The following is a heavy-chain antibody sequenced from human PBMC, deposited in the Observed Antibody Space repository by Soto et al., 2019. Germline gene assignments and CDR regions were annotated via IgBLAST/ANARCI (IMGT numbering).Heavy chain of an antibody. D-gene: IGHD5-18*01. CDR2: ITTSSSFR. CDR3: ARDKVDNSYGLDYYYGMDV. CDR1: GFSFSTYS. V-gene: IGHV3-21*01. J-gene: IGHJ6*02. Sequence: GGSLRLSCAASGFSFSTYSMNWVRQAPGKGLEWVADITTSSSFRFYADSVKGRFTISRDNAKNSLYLQMNSLRAEDTAVYYCARDKVDNSYGLDYYYGMDVWGQGTTVTVSS.